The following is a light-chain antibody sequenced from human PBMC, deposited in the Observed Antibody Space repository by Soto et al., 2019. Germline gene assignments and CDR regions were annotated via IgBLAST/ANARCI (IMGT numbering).Light chain of an antibody. Sequence: QAVVKQPPSVSGAAGQRVTISCTGSSSNIGGGYDVHWYQQLPGTAPKLLMFGNSNRPPGVPDRFSGSKSGTSASASLAITGLQAEDEADYYCQSYDSSLSSWLFGGGTQLTVL. V-gene: IGLV1-40*01. CDR2: GNS. CDR3: QSYDSSLSSWL. J-gene: IGLJ2*01. CDR1: SSNIGGGYD.